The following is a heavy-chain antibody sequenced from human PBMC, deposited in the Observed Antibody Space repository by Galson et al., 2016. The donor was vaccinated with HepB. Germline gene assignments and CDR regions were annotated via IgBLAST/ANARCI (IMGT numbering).Heavy chain of an antibody. CDR2: MYHSGNT. CDR3: ARVIYSNSWRNPGRRFDP. D-gene: IGHD2/OR15-2a*01. CDR1: GYSISSGYY. Sequence: SETLSLTCTVSGYSISSGYYWGWIRQPPGKGLEWIGSMYHSGNTSYNPSLKSRVTISADTSKNQFPLRLSSVTAADTAVYYCARVIYSNSWRNPGRRFDPWGQGTLVTVSS. V-gene: IGHV4-38-2*02. J-gene: IGHJ5*02.